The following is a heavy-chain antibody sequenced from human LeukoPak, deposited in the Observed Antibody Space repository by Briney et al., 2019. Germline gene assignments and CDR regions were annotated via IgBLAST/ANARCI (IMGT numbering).Heavy chain of an antibody. CDR3: ARDIAYDSSGYYSPHFDY. J-gene: IGHJ4*02. Sequence: GGSLRLSCAPSVFSVSSNYMSWVRQAPGKGLEWVSVIYSGGSTYYADSVKGRFTISRDNSKNTLYLQMNSLRAEDTAVYYCARDIAYDSSGYYSPHFDYWGQGTLVTVSS. CDR1: VFSVSSNY. V-gene: IGHV3-53*01. CDR2: IYSGGST. D-gene: IGHD3-22*01.